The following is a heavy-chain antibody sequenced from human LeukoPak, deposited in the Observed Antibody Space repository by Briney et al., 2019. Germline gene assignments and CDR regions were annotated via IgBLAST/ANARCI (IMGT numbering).Heavy chain of an antibody. D-gene: IGHD6-13*01. CDR2: IQTDGSIK. V-gene: IGHV3-33*05. CDR1: GFTFGSYG. J-gene: IGHJ5*02. Sequence: PETSLRLSCAASGFTFGSYGMHWVRQSPGKGLEWVAVIQTDGSIKSYADSVRGRFTISRDNSKNTVWLQMNSLRAEDTAVYYCARPPYSSSWDPGWFDPWGQGTLITVSS. CDR3: ARPPYSSSWDPGWFDP.